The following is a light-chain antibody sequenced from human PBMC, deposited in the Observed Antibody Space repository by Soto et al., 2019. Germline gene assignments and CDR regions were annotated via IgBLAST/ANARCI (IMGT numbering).Light chain of an antibody. V-gene: IGKV3-20*01. CDR3: QQYGTTPQT. J-gene: IGKJ1*01. CDR1: QSVSNNY. Sequence: EIVLTQSPGTLSLSPGERATLSCRASQSVSNNYLAWFQQKPGQAPRLLIYGASTRGTGIPDRFSGSGSGTDFTLTISSLEPEDFAMYYCQQYGTTPQTFGQGTKVELK. CDR2: GAS.